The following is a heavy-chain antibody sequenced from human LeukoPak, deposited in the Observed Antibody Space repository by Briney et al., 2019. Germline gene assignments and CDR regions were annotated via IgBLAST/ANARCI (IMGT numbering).Heavy chain of an antibody. CDR2: IYYTGST. CDR3: ARAKAAADFSDY. J-gene: IGHJ4*02. CDR1: GDSIRSYY. Sequence: SETLSLTCTVSGDSIRSYYWSWIRQPPGKGLEWIGYIYYTGSTNYNPSLKSRVTMSIDTSKNQFSLKLSSVTAADTAVYYCARAKAAADFSDYWGQGTLVTVSS. D-gene: IGHD6-13*01. V-gene: IGHV4-59*12.